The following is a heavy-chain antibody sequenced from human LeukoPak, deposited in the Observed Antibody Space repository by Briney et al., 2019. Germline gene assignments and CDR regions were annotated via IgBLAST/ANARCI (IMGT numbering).Heavy chain of an antibody. Sequence: GGSPRLSCAASGITFSNAWMTWVRQAPGKGLEWVGRIYRSSNGETTDYGAPVKGRFTMSRDDAKNTLCLQMNSLKTEDTAVYYCTSYSSGFCPFWGQGTLVTVSS. J-gene: IGHJ4*02. CDR3: TSYSSGFCPF. CDR2: IYRSSNGETT. D-gene: IGHD6-19*01. CDR1: GITFSNAW. V-gene: IGHV3-15*01.